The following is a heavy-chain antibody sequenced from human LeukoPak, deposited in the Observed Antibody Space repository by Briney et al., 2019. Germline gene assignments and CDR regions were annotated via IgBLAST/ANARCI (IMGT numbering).Heavy chain of an antibody. Sequence: PSETLSLTCTVSGGSISSYYWSWIRQPPGKGLEWIGYIYYSGSTNYDPSLKSRVTISVDTSKNQFSLKLSSVTAADTAVYYCAGRFGENNDYWGQGTVVTVSS. CDR3: AGRFGENNDY. CDR2: IYYSGST. CDR1: GGSISSYY. J-gene: IGHJ4*02. D-gene: IGHD3-10*01. V-gene: IGHV4-59*08.